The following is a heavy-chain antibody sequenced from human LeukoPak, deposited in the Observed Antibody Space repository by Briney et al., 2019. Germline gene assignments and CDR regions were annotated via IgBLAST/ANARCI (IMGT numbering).Heavy chain of an antibody. Sequence: GGSLRLSCAASGFTFSSYWMSWVRQAPGKGLEWVANIKQDGSQKYYVDSVKGRFTISRDNAKNSLYLQINSLRAEDTAVYYCARDQPLGGSGATPRGWGQGTLVTVSS. V-gene: IGHV3-7*01. CDR1: GFTFSSYW. D-gene: IGHD3-10*01. J-gene: IGHJ4*02. CDR3: ARDQPLGGSGATPRG. CDR2: IKQDGSQK.